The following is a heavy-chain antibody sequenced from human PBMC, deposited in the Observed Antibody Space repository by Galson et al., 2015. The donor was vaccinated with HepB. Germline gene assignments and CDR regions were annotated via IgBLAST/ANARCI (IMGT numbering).Heavy chain of an antibody. D-gene: IGHD6-19*01. CDR1: GFTFSSYA. V-gene: IGHV3-30-3*01. J-gene: IGHJ3*02. Sequence: SLRLSCAASGFTFSSYAMHWVRQAPGKGLEWVAVISYDGSNKYYEDSVKGRFTISRDNSKNTLYLQMNSLRAEDTAVYYCARDRAPGSSGWYTVGAFDIWGQGTMVTVSS. CDR3: ARDRAPGSSGWYTVGAFDI. CDR2: ISYDGSNK.